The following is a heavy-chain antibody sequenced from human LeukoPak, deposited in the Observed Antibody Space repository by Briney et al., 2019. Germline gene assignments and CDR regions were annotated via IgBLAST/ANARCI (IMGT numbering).Heavy chain of an antibody. Sequence: GGSLRLSCAASGFTFSDYNMNWVRQAPGKGLEWVSVISTSSTYICNADSVKGRFTISRDNAKNSRYLQMNSLRAEDTAVYYCARVSTAASRTIDSWGQGTLVTV. CDR2: ISTSSTYI. D-gene: IGHD6-13*01. CDR1: GFTFSDYN. V-gene: IGHV3-21*06. J-gene: IGHJ4*02. CDR3: ARVSTAASRTIDS.